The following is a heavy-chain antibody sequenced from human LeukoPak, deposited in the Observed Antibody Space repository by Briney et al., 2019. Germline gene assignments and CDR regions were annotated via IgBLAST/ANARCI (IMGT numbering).Heavy chain of an antibody. CDR2: GIPFFGTA. V-gene: IGHV1-69*05. D-gene: IGHD3-9*01. J-gene: IGHJ6*03. CDR3: GREVRDFDHFMDV. CDR1: GGAFSSYG. Sequence: ASVKVSCKASGGAFSSYGFSWVRQAPGQGLEWMGGGIPFFGTAKYAQRFQGRVTITTDESTSTAYMELSSLRSEDTAIYYCGREVRDFDHFMDVWGKGTMVTVSS.